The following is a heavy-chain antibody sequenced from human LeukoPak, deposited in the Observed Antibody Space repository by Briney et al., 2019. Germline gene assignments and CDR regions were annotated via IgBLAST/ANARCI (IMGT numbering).Heavy chain of an antibody. V-gene: IGHV1-46*01. Sequence: GASVKVSCKASGYTFTGYYMHWMRQAPGQGLEWMGMIDPGGATTYAQKFQGRVTMIRDTSTSTMYMELSSLRSDDTAMYYCARENESHDFWGQGTLVTVSS. J-gene: IGHJ4*02. CDR2: IDPGGAT. CDR3: ARENESHDF. CDR1: GYTFTGYY.